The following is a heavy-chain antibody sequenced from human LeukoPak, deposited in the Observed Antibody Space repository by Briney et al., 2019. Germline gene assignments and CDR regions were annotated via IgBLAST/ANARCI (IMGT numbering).Heavy chain of an antibody. V-gene: IGHV3-21*01. J-gene: IGHJ4*02. Sequence: GGSLRLSCAASGSTFSSYEMNWVRQAPGKGLEWVSSISSSSSYIYYADSVKGRFTISRDNAKNSLYLQMNSLRAEDTAVYYCARDGKPGDYWGQGTLVTVSS. CDR1: GSTFSSYE. CDR2: ISSSSSYI. D-gene: IGHD1-14*01. CDR3: ARDGKPGDY.